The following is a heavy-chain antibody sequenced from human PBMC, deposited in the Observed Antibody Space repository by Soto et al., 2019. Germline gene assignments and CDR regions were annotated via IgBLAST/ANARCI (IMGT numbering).Heavy chain of an antibody. CDR2: IYPDDSST. CDR3: ARRAKGIVSTSAEYFYYAMDV. V-gene: IGHV5-51*01. D-gene: IGHD5-12*01. CDR1: GYSFTNYW. J-gene: IGHJ6*02. Sequence: GESLKISCRGSGYSFTNYWIGWVRQMPGKGLEWMGMIYPDDSSTRYSPSFQGQVTISADKSISTAYLQWSSLKASDTAMYYCARRAKGIVSTSAEYFYYAMDVWGQGTTVTVSS.